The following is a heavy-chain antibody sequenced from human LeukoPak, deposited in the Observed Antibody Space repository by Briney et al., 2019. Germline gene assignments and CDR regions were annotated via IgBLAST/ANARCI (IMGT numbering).Heavy chain of an antibody. CDR3: AKWSGNSTEIDY. V-gene: IGHV3-23*01. CDR1: GFTFSSYA. J-gene: IGHJ4*02. CDR2: ISGSGGST. Sequence: GGSLGLSCAASGFTFSSYAMSWVRQAPGKGLEWVSAISGSGGSTYYADSVKGRFTISRDNSKNTLYLQMNSLRAEDTAVYYCAKWSGNSTEIDYWGQGTLVTVSS. D-gene: IGHD4-23*01.